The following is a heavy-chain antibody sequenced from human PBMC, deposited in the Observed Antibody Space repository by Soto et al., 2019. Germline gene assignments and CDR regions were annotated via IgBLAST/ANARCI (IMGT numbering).Heavy chain of an antibody. V-gene: IGHV3-11*01. CDR2: NSGSGHNI. CDR1: GFSFSEYY. J-gene: IGHJ4*01. CDR3: VSGFFVGDHSARYCEH. D-gene: IGHD2-21*01. Sequence: VQLVESGGGLVKPGGSLRLSCVASGFSFSEYYLSWISQSPGKRLEWLSYNSGSGHNIYYADSVKGRCTISRENDKKKLYLHMDRLRVEDTAVYYCVSGFFVGDHSARYCEHWGQGTHVTVSS.